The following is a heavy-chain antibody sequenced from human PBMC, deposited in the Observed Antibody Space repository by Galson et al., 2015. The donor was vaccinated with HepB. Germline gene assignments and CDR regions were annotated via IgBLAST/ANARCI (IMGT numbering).Heavy chain of an antibody. Sequence: SLRLSCAASGFTFSSYSMNWVRQAPGKGLEWVSSISSSSSYIYYADSVKGRFTISRDNAKNSLYLQMNSLRAEDTAVYYCAAHGSGSYYITTGWGQGTLVTVSS. CDR3: AAHGSGSYYITTG. CDR1: GFTFSSYS. CDR2: ISSSSSYI. D-gene: IGHD3-10*01. V-gene: IGHV3-21*01. J-gene: IGHJ4*02.